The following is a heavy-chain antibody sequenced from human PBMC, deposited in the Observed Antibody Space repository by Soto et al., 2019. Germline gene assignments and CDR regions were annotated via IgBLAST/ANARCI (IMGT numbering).Heavy chain of an antibody. CDR1: GGTFSSYA. J-gene: IGHJ6*02. CDR3: ERDNDGIQLWSHYYYYGMDV. D-gene: IGHD5-18*01. V-gene: IGHV1-69*13. Sequence: SVKVSCKAYGGTFSSYAISWVRQAPGQGLEWMGGIIPIFGTANYAQKFQGRVTITADESTSTAYMELSSLRSEDTAVYYCERDNDGIQLWSHYYYYGMDVWGQGTTVTVS. CDR2: IIPIFGTA.